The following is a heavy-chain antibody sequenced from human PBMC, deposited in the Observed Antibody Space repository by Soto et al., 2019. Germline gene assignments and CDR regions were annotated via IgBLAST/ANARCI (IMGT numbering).Heavy chain of an antibody. J-gene: IGHJ4*02. CDR2: INHSGST. D-gene: IGHD3-22*01. V-gene: IGHV4-34*01. Sequence: SETLSLTCAVYGGSFSGYYWSWIRQPPGKGLEWIGEINHSGSTNYNPSLKSRVTISVDTSKNQLSLKLTSVTAADTAVYYCARAFDDSSGYYGALGYWGQGIMATVSS. CDR3: ARAFDDSSGYYGALGY. CDR1: GGSFSGYY.